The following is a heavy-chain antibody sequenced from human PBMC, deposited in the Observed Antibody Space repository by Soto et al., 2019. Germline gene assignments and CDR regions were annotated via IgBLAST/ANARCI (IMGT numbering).Heavy chain of an antibody. Sequence: SETLSLTCAVSGGSISSGGYSWSWIRQPPGKGLEWIGYIYHSGSTYYNPSLKSRVTISVDRSKNQFSLKLSSVTAADTAVYYCAVDPRGTYGDYSYCHSWGQGPRVTV. CDR3: AVDPRGTYGDYSYCHS. D-gene: IGHD2-21*02. CDR1: GGSISSGGYS. V-gene: IGHV4-30-2*01. CDR2: IYHSGST. J-gene: IGHJ4*02.